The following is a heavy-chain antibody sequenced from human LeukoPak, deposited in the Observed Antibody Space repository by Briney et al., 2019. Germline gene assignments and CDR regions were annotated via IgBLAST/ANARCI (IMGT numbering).Heavy chain of an antibody. J-gene: IGHJ4*02. CDR3: AKGHRGFLEWLFLY. Sequence: ASVKVSCKASGGTFSSYAISWVRQAPGQGLEWMGGIIPIFGTANYAQKFQGRVTITTDESTSTAYMELSSLRSEDTAVYYCAKGHRGFLEWLFLYWGQGTLVTVSS. V-gene: IGHV1-69*05. D-gene: IGHD3-3*01. CDR1: GGTFSSYA. CDR2: IIPIFGTA.